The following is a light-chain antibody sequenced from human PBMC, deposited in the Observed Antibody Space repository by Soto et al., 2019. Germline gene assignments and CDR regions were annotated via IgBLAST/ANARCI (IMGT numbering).Light chain of an antibody. CDR2: DAS. CDR3: QQFGSSPST. V-gene: IGKV3-20*01. Sequence: EIVLTQSPGTLSLSPGERATLSCRASQSVSANYLAWYQQEPGQAPRLLIYDASSRATGIPDRFSGSGSGTDFTLTISRLEPEDFAVYYRQQFGSSPSTLGPGTKVDIK. CDR1: QSVSANY. J-gene: IGKJ1*01.